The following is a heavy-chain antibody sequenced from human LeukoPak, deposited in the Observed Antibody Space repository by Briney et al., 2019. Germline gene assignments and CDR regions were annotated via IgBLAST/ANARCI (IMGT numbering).Heavy chain of an antibody. Sequence: ASVKVSCKASGYTFTSYGISWVRQAPGQGLEWMGWISAYNGNTNYAQKLQGRVTMTTDTSTSTAHMELRSLRSDDTAVYYCARQGPLAVDAFDIWGQGTMVTVSS. J-gene: IGHJ3*02. CDR3: ARQGPLAVDAFDI. CDR1: GYTFTSYG. CDR2: ISAYNGNT. V-gene: IGHV1-18*01.